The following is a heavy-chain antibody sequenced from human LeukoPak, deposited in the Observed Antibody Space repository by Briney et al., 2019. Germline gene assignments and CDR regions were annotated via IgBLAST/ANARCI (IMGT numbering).Heavy chain of an antibody. CDR2: ISSRSRAI. J-gene: IGHJ4*02. CDR3: ARVVGQSEAMKPYCSGGSCYPIDY. V-gene: IGHV3-48*01. D-gene: IGHD2-15*01. CDR1: GFTFSSYS. Sequence: GGSLRLSCATSGFTFSSYSMSWVRQAPGKGVEWISYISSRSRAIYYADSVKGRFTISRENSKNTLYLQMNRLRAEDTAVYYCARVVGQSEAMKPYCSGGSCYPIDYWGQGTLVTVSS.